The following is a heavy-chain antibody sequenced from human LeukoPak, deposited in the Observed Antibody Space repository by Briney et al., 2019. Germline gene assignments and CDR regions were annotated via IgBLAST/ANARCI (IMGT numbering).Heavy chain of an antibody. CDR1: GYSISSGYY. Sequence: PSETLSLTCAVSGYSISSGYYWGWIRQPPRKGLEWIGSIYHNGNTYYNPSLKSRVTISVDTSKNEFSLKLSSVTAADTAVYYCARYLDYGGNSRVFQHWGQGTLVTVSS. J-gene: IGHJ1*01. D-gene: IGHD4-23*01. CDR3: ARYLDYGGNSRVFQH. CDR2: IYHNGNT. V-gene: IGHV4-38-2*01.